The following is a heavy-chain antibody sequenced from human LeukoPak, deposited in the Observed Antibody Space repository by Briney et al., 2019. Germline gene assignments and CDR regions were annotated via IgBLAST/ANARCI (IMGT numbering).Heavy chain of an antibody. CDR1: GDSITNNH. D-gene: IGHD6-13*01. CDR3: ARSTAASASDY. V-gene: IGHV4-59*12. J-gene: IGHJ4*02. CDR2: ISYTGST. Sequence: SETLSLTCTVSGDSITNNHWSWLRQPPGKGLEWIGHISYTGSTNYNPSLKTRLTMSLDTSKNHFSLTLTSVTAADTALYFCARSTAASASDYWGQGTLVIVSS.